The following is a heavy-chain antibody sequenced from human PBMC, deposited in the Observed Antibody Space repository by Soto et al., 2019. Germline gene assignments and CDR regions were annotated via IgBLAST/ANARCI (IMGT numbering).Heavy chain of an antibody. Sequence: EVQLVESGGGLVQPGASLRLSCAASGFTVSSNYMSWVRQAPGKGLEWVSVIYSGGSTYYADSVKGRFTISRDNSKNTLYLQMNSLRAEDTAVYYCASSSSGSYYYGMDVWGQGTTVTVSS. J-gene: IGHJ6*02. CDR3: ASSSSGSYYYGMDV. V-gene: IGHV3-66*01. D-gene: IGHD6-19*01. CDR2: IYSGGST. CDR1: GFTVSSNY.